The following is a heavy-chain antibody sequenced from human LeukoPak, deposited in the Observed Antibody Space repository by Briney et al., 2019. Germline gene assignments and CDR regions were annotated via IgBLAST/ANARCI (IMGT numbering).Heavy chain of an antibody. Sequence: PGGSLRFSCAASGFTFSTYAMTWVRQAPGEGLEWVSSISSSSSYIYYADSVKGRFTISRDNAKNSLYLQMNSLRAEDTAVYYCARDMGWGAAVALNWFDPWGQGTLVTVSS. V-gene: IGHV3-21*01. CDR2: ISSSSSYI. CDR1: GFTFSTYA. CDR3: ARDMGWGAAVALNWFDP. D-gene: IGHD6-19*01. J-gene: IGHJ5*02.